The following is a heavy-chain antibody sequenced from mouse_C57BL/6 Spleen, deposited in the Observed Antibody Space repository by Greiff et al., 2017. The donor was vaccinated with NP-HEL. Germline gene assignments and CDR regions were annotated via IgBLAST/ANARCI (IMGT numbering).Heavy chain of an antibody. Sequence: VQLQQSGPELVKPGASVKISCKASGYAFSSSWMNWVKQRPGQGLEWIGRIYPGDGDTNYNGKFKGKATLTADKSSSTAYMQLSSLTSEDSAVYFCARVGYAMDYWGQGTSVTVSS. CDR3: ARVGYAMDY. CDR1: GYAFSSSW. J-gene: IGHJ4*01. CDR2: IYPGDGDT. V-gene: IGHV1-82*01.